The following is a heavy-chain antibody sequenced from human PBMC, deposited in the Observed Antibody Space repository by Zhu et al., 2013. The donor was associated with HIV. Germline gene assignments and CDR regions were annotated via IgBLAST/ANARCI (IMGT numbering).Heavy chain of an antibody. V-gene: IGHV1-2*02. CDR1: GGTFSSYA. Sequence: VQLVQSGAEVKKPGSSVKVSCKASGGTFSSYAISWVRQAPGQGLEWMGWIDPNSGGTNYAQKFQGRVTMTRDTSISTAYMELSRLRSDDTAVYYCARGRVSATVTYTDYWGQGTLVTVSS. J-gene: IGHJ4*02. D-gene: IGHD4-17*01. CDR3: ARGRVSATVTYTDY. CDR2: IDPNSGGT.